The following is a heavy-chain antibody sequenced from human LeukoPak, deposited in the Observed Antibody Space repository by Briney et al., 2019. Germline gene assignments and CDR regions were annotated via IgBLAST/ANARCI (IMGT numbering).Heavy chain of an antibody. CDR3: VTLAAAGTAY. CDR1: XXXXSRYW. J-gene: IGHJ4*02. Sequence: GGSLXXXXXXXXXXXSRYWMHWVRQAPGKGLVWVSRIDYDGSDTINADSVKGRFTISRDNDKNTLYLQMNSLRAEDTAVYYCVTLAAAGTAYWGQGPLVTVSS. D-gene: IGHD6-13*01. V-gene: IGHV3-74*01. CDR2: IDYDGSDT.